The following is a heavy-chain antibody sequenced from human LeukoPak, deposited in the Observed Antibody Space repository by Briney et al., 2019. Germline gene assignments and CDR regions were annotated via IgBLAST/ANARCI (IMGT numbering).Heavy chain of an antibody. CDR2: ICYGGST. Sequence: SSETLSLPCTVSGDAISSYNHYWGWIRQPPGKGLEWLGSICYGGSTHDNPSLKSRVTISVDTSKNQFSLKLSSVTAADTAVYYCARDHEVTERLLWFGESNYYYYGMDVWGKGTTVTVSS. D-gene: IGHD3-10*01. CDR1: GDAISSYNHY. V-gene: IGHV4-39*07. CDR3: ARDHEVTERLLWFGESNYYYYGMDV. J-gene: IGHJ6*04.